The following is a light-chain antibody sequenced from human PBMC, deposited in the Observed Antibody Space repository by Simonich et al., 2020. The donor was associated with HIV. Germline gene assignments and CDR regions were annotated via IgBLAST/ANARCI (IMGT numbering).Light chain of an antibody. V-gene: IGLV2-11*01. CDR1: SSDVGGYDY. Sequence: QSALTQPRSVSGSPGQSVTISCTGTSSDVGGYDYVSWHQQHPGKAPKLMIYDFTKRPAGVPDRFSGSKSGNTASLTISGRQAEDEADYYCCSYAGSYTWVFGGGTKLTVL. J-gene: IGLJ3*02. CDR2: DFT. CDR3: CSYAGSYTWV.